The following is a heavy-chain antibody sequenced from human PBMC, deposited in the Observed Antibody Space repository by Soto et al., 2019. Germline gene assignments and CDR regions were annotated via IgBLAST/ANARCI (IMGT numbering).Heavy chain of an antibody. CDR2: IIPILGIA. D-gene: IGHD3-10*01. J-gene: IGHJ2*01. CDR1: GGTFSSNT. V-gene: IGHV1-69*02. CDR3: ARLPGGEYCDL. Sequence: QVQLVQSGAEVKKPGSSVKVSCKASGGTFSSNTISWVRQAPGQGLEWVGRIIPILGIANYAQKFQDRVTITADKSTSTVYMEVSSLTSEDTAIYYCARLPGGEYCDLWGRGTLVTVSS.